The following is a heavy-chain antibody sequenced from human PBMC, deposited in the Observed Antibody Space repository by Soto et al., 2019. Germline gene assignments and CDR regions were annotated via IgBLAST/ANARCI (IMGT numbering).Heavy chain of an antibody. CDR2: IPHDGNNE. J-gene: IGHJ3*02. CDR1: AFPFSRSA. CDR3: ARGLDKSAGGAFDI. V-gene: IGHV3-33*01. Sequence: GGSLRLSCAASAFPFSRSAMHWLRQAPGKGLEWVAVIPHDGNNEDYTDSVRGRFTISRDNSKNTFYLQMNSLRGEDTAVYYCARGLDKSAGGAFDIWGQGTMVTVSS. D-gene: IGHD3-10*01.